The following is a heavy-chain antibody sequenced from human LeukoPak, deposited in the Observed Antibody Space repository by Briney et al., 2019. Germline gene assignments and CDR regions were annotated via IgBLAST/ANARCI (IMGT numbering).Heavy chain of an antibody. CDR1: GYTFTSYD. CDR2: MNPNSGNT. J-gene: IGHJ4*02. Sequence: ASVKVSCKASGYTFTSYDINWVRQATGQGLEWMGWMNPNSGNTGYAQKFQGRVTMTRNTSISTAYMELSSLRSEDTAVYYCARGAPFNSKHPYDYWGQGTLVTVSS. CDR3: ARGAPFNSKHPYDY. D-gene: IGHD2/OR15-2a*01. V-gene: IGHV1-8*01.